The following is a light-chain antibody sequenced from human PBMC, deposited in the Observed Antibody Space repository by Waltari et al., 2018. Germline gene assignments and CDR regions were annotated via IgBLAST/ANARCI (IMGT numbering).Light chain of an antibody. J-gene: IGKJ2*03. CDR2: GAS. CDR3: YQHSSGYS. Sequence: VILTQSPATLSLSPGESATLSCRASQSVSSYLAWYQQKPGQAPRLLIYGASSRATGIPDRFSSSGSGTDFTLTISSLEPEDVGVYHCYQHSSGYSFVQWTKVEIK. V-gene: IGKV3-11*01. CDR1: QSVSSY.